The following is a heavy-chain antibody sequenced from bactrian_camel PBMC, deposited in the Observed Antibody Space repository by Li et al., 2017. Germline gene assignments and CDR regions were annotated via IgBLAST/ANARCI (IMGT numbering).Heavy chain of an antibody. CDR3: AAGGGSGAFCYTGERSMDY. J-gene: IGHJ4*01. CDR2: IYTSGEIT. CDR1: GAIYSTYC. D-gene: IGHD2*01. V-gene: IGHV3S1*01. Sequence: QVQLVESGGGSVQAGGSLTLSCAFSGAIYSTYCMGWFRQAPGKEREGVAYIYTSGEITAYSDSVKGRFTISQDNAKNTLYLQMNSLKPEDTAMYYCAAGGGSGAFCYTGERSMDYWGQGTQVTVS.